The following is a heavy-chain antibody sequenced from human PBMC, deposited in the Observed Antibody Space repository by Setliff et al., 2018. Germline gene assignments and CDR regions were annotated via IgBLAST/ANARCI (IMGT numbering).Heavy chain of an antibody. CDR3: ARDGFEIVVVPAAIYYYYYMDV. CDR1: GYTFTSYA. CDR2: INAGNGNT. Sequence: GASVKVSCKASGYTFTSYAMHWVRQAPGQRLEWMGWINAGNGNTKYSQKFQGRVTITRDTSANTAYMELSSLRSEDTAVYYCARDGFEIVVVPAAIYYYYYMDVWGKGTTVTVSS. V-gene: IGHV1-3*01. J-gene: IGHJ6*03. D-gene: IGHD2-2*01.